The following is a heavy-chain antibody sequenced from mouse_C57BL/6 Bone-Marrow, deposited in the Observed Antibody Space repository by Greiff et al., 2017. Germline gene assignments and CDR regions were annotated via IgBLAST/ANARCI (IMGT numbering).Heavy chain of an antibody. J-gene: IGHJ3*01. CDR2: ISSGGSYT. D-gene: IGHD1-1*01. CDR1: GFTFSSYG. Sequence: EVQLVESGGDLVKPGGSLKLSCAASGFTFSSYGMSWVRPTPCKCLEWVATISSGGSYTYYPDSVKGRFTISRDNAKKTLYLQMSSLKSEDTAMYDCASYYYVSSYPFAYWGQGTLVTVSA. V-gene: IGHV5-6*01. CDR3: ASYYYVSSYPFAY.